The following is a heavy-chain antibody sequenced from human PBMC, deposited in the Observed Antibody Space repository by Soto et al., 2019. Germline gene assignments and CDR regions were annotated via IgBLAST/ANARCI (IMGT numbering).Heavy chain of an antibody. J-gene: IGHJ4*02. V-gene: IGHV3-30*18. D-gene: IGHD1-26*01. Sequence: GGPLRLSCAASGFTFSSYGMHWVRQAPGKGLEWVAVISYDGSNKYYADSVKGRFTISRDNSKNTLYLQMNSLRAEDTAVYYCAKPGIVGAHYWFDYWGQGTLVTVSS. CDR3: AKPGIVGAHYWFDY. CDR2: ISYDGSNK. CDR1: GFTFSSYG.